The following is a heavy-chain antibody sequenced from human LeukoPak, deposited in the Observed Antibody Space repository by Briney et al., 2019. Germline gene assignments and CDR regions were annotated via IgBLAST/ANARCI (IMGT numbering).Heavy chain of an antibody. V-gene: IGHV3-21*01. Sequence: GGSLRLSCAVSGFTFSSWSMNWVRQAPGKGLEWVSSINFDSTYRFYADSVKGRFTISRDNAKNSLYLKMDSLRAEDTAVYYGARAPDCSTNNCCMGGEVYWGQGNLVTVTS. CDR1: GFTFSSWS. D-gene: IGHD2-2*01. J-gene: IGHJ4*02. CDR3: ARAPDCSTNNCCMGGEVY. CDR2: INFDSTYR.